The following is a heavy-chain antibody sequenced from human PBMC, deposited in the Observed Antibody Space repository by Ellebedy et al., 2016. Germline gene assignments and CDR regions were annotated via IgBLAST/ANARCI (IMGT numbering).Heavy chain of an antibody. D-gene: IGHD1-26*01. CDR3: ARVGAMDYYGMDV. V-gene: IGHV3-66*01. J-gene: IGHJ6*02. CDR1: GFTVSSNY. Sequence: GGSLRLSCAASGFTVSSNYMSWVRQAPGKGLEWVSVIYSGGSTYYADSVKGRFTISRDNSNTLYLQMNSLRAEDTAVYYCARVGAMDYYGMDVWGQGTTVTVSS. CDR2: IYSGGST.